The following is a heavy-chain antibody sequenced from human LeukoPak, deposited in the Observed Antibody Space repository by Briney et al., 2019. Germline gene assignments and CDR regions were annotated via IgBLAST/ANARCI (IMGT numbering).Heavy chain of an antibody. V-gene: IGHV1-69*04. Sequence: ASVKVSCKASGGTFSSYAISWVRQAPGQGLEWMGRIIPILGIANYAQKFQGRVTITADKSTSTAYMELSSLRSEDTAVYYCARSHYYGSGSYNDDIDYWGQGTLVTVSS. CDR1: GGTFSSYA. CDR3: ARSHYYGSGSYNDDIDY. CDR2: IIPILGIA. D-gene: IGHD3-10*01. J-gene: IGHJ4*02.